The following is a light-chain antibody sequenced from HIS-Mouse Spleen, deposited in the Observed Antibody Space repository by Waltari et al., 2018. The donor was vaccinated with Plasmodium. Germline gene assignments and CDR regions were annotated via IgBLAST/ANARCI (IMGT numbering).Light chain of an antibody. V-gene: IGLV2-14*01. CDR2: EVS. CDR3: SSYTSSSTRV. CDR1: SSDVGGYNY. J-gene: IGLJ1*01. Sequence: QSALTQPASVSGSPGQSITISCTGTSSDVGGYNYVSWYQQHPGKAPKLMIYEVSNRLAGVSSRFSGSKSGNTASLTISGLQAEDEADYYCSSYTSSSTRVFGTGTKVTVL.